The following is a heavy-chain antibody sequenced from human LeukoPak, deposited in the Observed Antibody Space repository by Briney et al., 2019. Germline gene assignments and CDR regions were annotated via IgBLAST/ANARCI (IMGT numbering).Heavy chain of an antibody. V-gene: IGHV3-64*02. Sequence: GGSLRLSCVAFGFTFSTCPMHWVRQAPGKGLELVSSTDSNGGRTYYADSMKGRFTMSRDNSKNTLYLQMNSLRGEDTAVYYCAKQGGATSLNPFDYWGQGTLVTVSS. D-gene: IGHD3-16*01. CDR2: TDSNGGRT. CDR3: AKQGGATSLNPFDY. CDR1: GFTFSTCP. J-gene: IGHJ4*02.